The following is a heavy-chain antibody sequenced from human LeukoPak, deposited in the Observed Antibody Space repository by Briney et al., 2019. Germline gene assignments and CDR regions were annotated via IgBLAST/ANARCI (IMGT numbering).Heavy chain of an antibody. CDR2: IYTSGST. CDR3: ARDTRTYCSSTSCYKSNYYYYMDV. CDR1: SGSISSYY. J-gene: IGHJ6*03. V-gene: IGHV4-4*07. Sequence: PSETLSLTCTVSSGSISSYYWSCIRQPAGKGLEWIGRIYTSGSTNYNPSLKSRVTMSVDTSKNQFSLKLSSVTAADTAVYYCARDTRTYCSSTSCYKSNYYYYMDVWGKGPTVTVSS. D-gene: IGHD2-2*02.